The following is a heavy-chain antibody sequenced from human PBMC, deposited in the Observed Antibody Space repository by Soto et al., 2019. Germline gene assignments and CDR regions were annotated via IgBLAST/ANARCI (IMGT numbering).Heavy chain of an antibody. CDR2: ISKSSTTI. CDR1: GFTFSSYN. CDR3: AKDGGSFYYDGMDV. Sequence: EVQLVESGGGLVQPGGSLRLSCAASGFTFSSYNMNWVRQAPGKGLEWIADISKSSTTINYADSVKGRFTISRDNAKNSLYLQMNSLRDEDTAVYYCAKDGGSFYYDGMDVWGHGTTVTVSS. J-gene: IGHJ6*02. V-gene: IGHV3-48*02. D-gene: IGHD2-15*01.